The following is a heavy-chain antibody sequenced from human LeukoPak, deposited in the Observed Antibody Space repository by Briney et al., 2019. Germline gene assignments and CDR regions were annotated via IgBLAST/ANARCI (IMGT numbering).Heavy chain of an antibody. CDR3: ARGVRQWLVLGGWFDP. D-gene: IGHD6-19*01. V-gene: IGHV4-39*07. J-gene: IGHJ5*02. Sequence: SETLSLTCTVSGGSISSSSYYWGWIRQPPGKGLEWIGSIYYSGSTYYNPSLKSRVTISVDTSKNQFSLKLSSVTAADTAVYYCARGVRQWLVLGGWFDPWGQGTLVTVSS. CDR1: GGSISSSSYY. CDR2: IYYSGST.